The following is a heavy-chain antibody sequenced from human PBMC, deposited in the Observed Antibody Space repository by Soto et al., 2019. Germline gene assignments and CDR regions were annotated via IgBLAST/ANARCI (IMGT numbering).Heavy chain of an antibody. CDR1: GYTFTGYY. V-gene: IGHV1-2*04. D-gene: IGHD2-2*01. CDR2: INPNSGGT. CDR3: ARSGGVVPAAMPGYYYYMDV. Sequence: ASVKVSCKASGYTFTGYYMHWVRQAPGQGLEWMGWINPNSGGTNYAQKFQGWVTMTTDTSTSTAYMELRSLRSDDTAVYYCARSGGVVPAAMPGYYYYMDVWGKGTTVTVSS. J-gene: IGHJ6*03.